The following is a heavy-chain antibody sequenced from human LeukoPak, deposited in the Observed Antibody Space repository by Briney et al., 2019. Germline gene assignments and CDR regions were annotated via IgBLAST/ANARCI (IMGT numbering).Heavy chain of an antibody. Sequence: ASVKVSCKASGYTFTNYGISWVRQAPGQGLEWMGWISAYNGNTHYAQNLQGRVTMTTDTSTSTAYMELKSLRSDDTAVYYCARNLIPEQLVLNFWGQGTLVTVSS. V-gene: IGHV1-18*01. CDR1: GYTFTNYG. D-gene: IGHD6-13*01. CDR3: ARNLIPEQLVLNF. CDR2: ISAYNGNT. J-gene: IGHJ4*02.